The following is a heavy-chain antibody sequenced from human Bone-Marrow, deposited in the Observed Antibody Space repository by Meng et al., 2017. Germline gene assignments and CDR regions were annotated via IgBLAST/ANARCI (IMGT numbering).Heavy chain of an antibody. J-gene: IGHJ6*02. CDR1: GYSFTSYW. D-gene: IGHD6-19*01. Sequence: GESLKISCKGSGYSFTSYWIGWVRQMPGKGLEWMGIIYPGDSDTRYSPSFQGRVTISADKSISTAYLQWSSLKASDTAMYYCARQYSSGYPFSSYYYYYGMDVWGQGTTVTVSS. CDR3: ARQYSSGYPFSSYYYYYGMDV. V-gene: IGHV5-51*01. CDR2: IYPGDSDT.